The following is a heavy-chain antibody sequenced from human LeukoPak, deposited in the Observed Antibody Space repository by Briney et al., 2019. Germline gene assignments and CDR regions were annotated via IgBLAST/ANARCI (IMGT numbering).Heavy chain of an antibody. CDR3: ARDVGYGDYSFQH. J-gene: IGHJ1*01. Sequence: PGGSLRLPCAASGFTFSDYYMSWIRQAPGKGLEWVSYISSSGSTIYYADSVKGRFTISRDNAKNSLYLQMNSLRAEDTAVYYCARDVGYGDYSFQHWGQGTLVTVSS. D-gene: IGHD4-17*01. CDR1: GFTFSDYY. CDR2: ISSSGSTI. V-gene: IGHV3-11*01.